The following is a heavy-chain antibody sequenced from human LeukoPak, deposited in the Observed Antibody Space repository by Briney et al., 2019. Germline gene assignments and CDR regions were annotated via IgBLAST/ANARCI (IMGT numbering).Heavy chain of an antibody. V-gene: IGHV4-34*06. CDR1: GGSLSGFY. CDR2: INHGGST. D-gene: IGHD3-22*01. J-gene: IGHJ3*02. Sequence: PSETLSLTCAVYGGSLSGFYWSWVRHPPGKGLEWIGEINHGGSTNYHPSLKGRVTISVDTSNDQFSRRLESVTAADQAVFFCRRGMTSSGYRAFDIGGQGTMVTVP. CDR3: RRGMTSSGYRAFDI.